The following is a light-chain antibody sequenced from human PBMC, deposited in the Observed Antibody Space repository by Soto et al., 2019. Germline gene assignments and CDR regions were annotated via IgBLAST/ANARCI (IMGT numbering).Light chain of an antibody. V-gene: IGLV1-44*01. Sequence: QSVLTQPPSASGTPGQRVTISCSGSSSNIGSNTVNWYQQLPGTAPKLLINSNNQRPSGVPDRVSASKSATSASLAISGLQSEDEADHYCAAWDDSLNGVVFGGGTKVTVL. CDR2: SNN. CDR3: AAWDDSLNGVV. CDR1: SSNIGSNT. J-gene: IGLJ2*01.